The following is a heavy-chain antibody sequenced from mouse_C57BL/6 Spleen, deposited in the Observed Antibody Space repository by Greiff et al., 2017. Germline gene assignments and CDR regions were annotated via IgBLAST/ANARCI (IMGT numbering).Heavy chain of an antibody. CDR3: ARGRGSYWYFDV. V-gene: IGHV1-69*01. CDR1: GYTFTSYW. J-gene: IGHJ1*03. CDR2: IDPSDSYT. Sequence: QVQLQQPGAELVMPGASVKLSCKASGYTFTSYWMHWVKQSPGQGLEWIGEIDPSDSYTNYNQKFKGKSTLTVDKSSSTAYMQLSSLTSEDSAVYYCARGRGSYWYFDVWGTGTTVTVSS.